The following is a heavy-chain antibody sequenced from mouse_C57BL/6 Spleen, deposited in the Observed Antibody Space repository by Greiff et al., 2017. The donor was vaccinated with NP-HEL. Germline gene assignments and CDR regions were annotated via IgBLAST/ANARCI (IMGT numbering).Heavy chain of an antibody. V-gene: IGHV1-78*01. CDR1: GYTFTDHT. Sequence: VKLMESDAELVKPGASVKISCKVSGYTFTDHTIHWMKQRPEQGLEWIGYIYPRDGSTKYNEKFKGKATLTADKSSSTAYMQLNSLTSEYSAVYCCARPLTVAEGYFDVWGTGTTVTVSS. CDR2: IYPRDGST. CDR3: ARPLTVAEGYFDV. D-gene: IGHD1-1*01. J-gene: IGHJ1*03.